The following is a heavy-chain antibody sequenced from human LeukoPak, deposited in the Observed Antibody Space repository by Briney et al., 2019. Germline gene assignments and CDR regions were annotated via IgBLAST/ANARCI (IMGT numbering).Heavy chain of an antibody. Sequence: GGSLRLSCAASGFTFSSYAMHWVRQAPGKGLEWVAVISYDGSNKYYADSVKGRFTISRDNSKNTLYLQMNSLRAEDTAVYYCAREVYCSGGSCYSYSSNFDYWGQGTLATVSS. CDR2: ISYDGSNK. J-gene: IGHJ4*02. V-gene: IGHV3-30-3*01. CDR1: GFTFSSYA. D-gene: IGHD2-15*01. CDR3: AREVYCSGGSCYSYSSNFDY.